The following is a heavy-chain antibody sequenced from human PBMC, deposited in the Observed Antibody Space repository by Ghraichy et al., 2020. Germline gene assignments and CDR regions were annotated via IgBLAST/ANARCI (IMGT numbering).Heavy chain of an antibody. CDR2: IYYSGST. CDR3: ARYEIRAGFDY. D-gene: IGHD3-16*01. Sequence: SETLSLTCTVSGGSVSSGSYYWSWIRQPPGKGLEWIGYIYYSGSTNYNPSLKSRVTISVDTSKNQFSLKLSSVTAADTAVYYCARYEIRAGFDYWGQGTLVTVSS. J-gene: IGHJ4*02. V-gene: IGHV4-61*01. CDR1: GGSVSSGSYY.